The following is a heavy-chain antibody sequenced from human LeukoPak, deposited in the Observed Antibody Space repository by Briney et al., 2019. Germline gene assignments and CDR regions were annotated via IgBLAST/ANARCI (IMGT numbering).Heavy chain of an antibody. CDR1: GYTFTSYD. Sequence: GASVKVSCKASGYTFTSYDINWVRQATGQGLEWMGWMNPNSGNTGYAQKFQGRVTITRNTSISTAYMELSSLRSEDTAVYYCARGALSSGWQLYYYYYYMDVWGKGTTVTVSS. V-gene: IGHV1-8*03. D-gene: IGHD6-19*01. J-gene: IGHJ6*03. CDR3: ARGALSSGWQLYYYYYYMDV. CDR2: MNPNSGNT.